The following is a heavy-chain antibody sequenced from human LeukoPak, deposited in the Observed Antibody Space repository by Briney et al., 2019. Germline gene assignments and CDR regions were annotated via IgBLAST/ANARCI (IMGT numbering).Heavy chain of an antibody. CDR2: IYGSGRT. CDR3: ARASLGYSSGWYAGLFDY. Sequence: ASETLSLTCTVSGGSISSYYWSWIRQPPGKRLEWIGRIYGSGRTNYNPSLDSRTTMSVDTSKNQFSLKLSSVTAADTAVYYCARASLGYSSGWYAGLFDYWGQGTLVTVSS. CDR1: GGSISSYY. J-gene: IGHJ4*02. D-gene: IGHD6-19*01. V-gene: IGHV4-4*07.